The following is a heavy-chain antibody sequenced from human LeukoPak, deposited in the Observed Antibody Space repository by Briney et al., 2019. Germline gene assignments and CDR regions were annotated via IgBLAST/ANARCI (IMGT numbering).Heavy chain of an antibody. CDR1: GYTFSGYY. J-gene: IGHJ4*02. V-gene: IGHV1-2*02. CDR3: ARSRTVAGTWGGYFDY. CDR2: INPNSGGT. D-gene: IGHD6-19*01. Sequence: ASVKVSCKASGYTFSGYYMHWVRQAPGQGLEWVGWINPNSGGTNYAQKFQGRVTMTRDTSISTAYMELSRLLSGDTAVYYCARSRTVAGTWGGYFDYWGQGTLVTVSS.